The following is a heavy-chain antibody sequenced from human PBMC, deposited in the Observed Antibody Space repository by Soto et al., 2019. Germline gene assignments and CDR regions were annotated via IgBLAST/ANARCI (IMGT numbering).Heavy chain of an antibody. D-gene: IGHD6-13*01. J-gene: IGHJ4*02. V-gene: IGHV4-59*01. CDR3: ASSPRPGIAAAGTFDY. Sequence: SETLCLTCTVSGGSISRYYWSWIRQPPGKGLEWIGYIYYGGSTNYNPSLKSRVTISVDTSKNQFSLKLSSVTAADTAVYYCASSPRPGIAAAGTFDYWGQGTLVTVSS. CDR1: GGSISRYY. CDR2: IYYGGST.